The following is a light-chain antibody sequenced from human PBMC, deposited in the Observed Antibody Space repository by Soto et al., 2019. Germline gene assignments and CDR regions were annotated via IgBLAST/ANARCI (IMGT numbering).Light chain of an antibody. J-gene: IGKJ1*01. V-gene: IGKV3-20*01. CDR3: QHYGSSSPT. CDR1: QTVRSNY. CDR2: GAS. Sequence: MLTQSPGTLSMSPGESATLSCRASQTVRSNYLAWYQKRPGQPPRLLIYGASSRATGIGDRFTGGGSGTDFSLTISRLEPDDFAVYYCQHYGSSSPTFGQGTKVEIK.